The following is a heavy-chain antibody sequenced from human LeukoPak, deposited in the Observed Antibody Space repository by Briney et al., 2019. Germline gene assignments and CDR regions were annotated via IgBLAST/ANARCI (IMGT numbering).Heavy chain of an antibody. J-gene: IGHJ4*02. D-gene: IGHD3-22*01. V-gene: IGHV3-30*18. CDR3: AKDHGYDSSGYYPTFFDY. CDR2: ISYDGSNK. CDR1: GFTFSSYG. Sequence: HPGGSLRLSCAASGFTFSSYGMHWVRQAPGKGLEWVAVISYDGSNKYYADSVKGRFTISRDNSKNTLYLQMNSLRAEDTAVYYCAKDHGYDSSGYYPTFFDYWGQGTLVTVSS.